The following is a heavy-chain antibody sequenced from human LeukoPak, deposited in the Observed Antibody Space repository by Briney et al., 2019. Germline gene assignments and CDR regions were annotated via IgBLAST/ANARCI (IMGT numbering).Heavy chain of an antibody. CDR2: LHTSGTT. D-gene: IGHD3-22*01. V-gene: IGHV4-4*07. CDR1: GGSISSSH. Sequence: SETLSLTCTVSGGSISSSHWSWIRQPAGEGLERIGRLHTSGTTNYNPSLKSRVTMSVDTSKNQFSLKLSSVNAADKAVYYCARVGYYDSSGNNWFDPWGQGTLVTVSS. J-gene: IGHJ5*02. CDR3: ARVGYYDSSGNNWFDP.